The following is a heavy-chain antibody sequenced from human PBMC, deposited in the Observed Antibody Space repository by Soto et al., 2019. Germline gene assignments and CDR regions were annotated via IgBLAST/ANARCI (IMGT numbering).Heavy chain of an antibody. J-gene: IGHJ4*02. D-gene: IGHD3-22*01. CDR1: GFTFSRYG. V-gene: IGHV3-23*01. CDR3: AKDITFDSSAYDS. CDR2: MSRDGTTT. Sequence: EVQLLESGGGLVQPGGSRRLSCAASGFTFSRYGMSWVRQAPGKGLEWVSSMSRDGTTTYYIDSVKGRFTISRDNSRNTLSLQMNSLRAEDTAVYYCAKDITFDSSAYDSWGQGILVIVSS.